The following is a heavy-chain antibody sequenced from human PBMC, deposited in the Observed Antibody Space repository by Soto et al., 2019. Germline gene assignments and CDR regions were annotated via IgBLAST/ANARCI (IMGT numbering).Heavy chain of an antibody. CDR3: ARRTPAISISDH. CDR2: IYYSGST. J-gene: IGHJ4*02. V-gene: IGHV4-39*01. CDR1: GGSISSSSYY. Sequence: SETLSLTCSVLGGSISSSSYYWGWIRQPPGKGLEWIGSIYYSGSTYYNPSLKSRVTISVDTSKNQFSLKLSSVTAADTAVYYCARRTPAISISDHWGQGTLVTVSS. D-gene: IGHD2-15*01.